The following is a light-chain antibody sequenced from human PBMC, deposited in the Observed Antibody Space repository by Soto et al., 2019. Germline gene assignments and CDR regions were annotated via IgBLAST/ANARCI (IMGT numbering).Light chain of an antibody. CDR1: HSLVYSDGNIF. Sequence: EVVMTLYPLALPVTLGQPASISCRSSHSLVYSDGNIFLNWFHQRPGQAPRRLIYKVSNRDSGVPDRFSGSGSGTELTLTISSVQCEDFAVYFCQQYNNGPAFGQGTKVDI. CDR2: KVS. V-gene: IGKV2-30*01. J-gene: IGKJ1*01. CDR3: QQYNNGPA.